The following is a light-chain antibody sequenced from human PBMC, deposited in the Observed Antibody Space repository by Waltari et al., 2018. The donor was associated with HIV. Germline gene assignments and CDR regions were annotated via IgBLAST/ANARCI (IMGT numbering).Light chain of an antibody. CDR2: RXS. CDR1: XXSXXH. Sequence: FXXTQXPXXXXSPGXTXRXXXXXXXXSXXHGYWYQQKPGQAPVLVMSRXSERPSGIPGRXSXSXSGXXVTLTIXGVQAEDEADYYCQSAXXXXTXXVCGGGTKLTVL. V-gene: IGLV3-25*03. CDR3: QSAXXXXTXXV. J-gene: IGLJ3*02.